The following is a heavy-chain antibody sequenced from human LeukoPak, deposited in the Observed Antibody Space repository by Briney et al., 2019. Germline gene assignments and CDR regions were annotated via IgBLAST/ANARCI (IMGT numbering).Heavy chain of an antibody. CDR3: ARGGYSSSFNAFDI. CDR2: IIPIFGTV. Sequence: GASVKVSCKASGGTFSSYAISWVRQAPGQGLEWMGGIIPIFGTVNYAQKFQGRVTITTDESTSTAYMELSSLRSEDTAVYYCARGGYSSSFNAFDIWGQGTMVTVSS. V-gene: IGHV1-69*05. CDR1: GGTFSSYA. D-gene: IGHD6-6*01. J-gene: IGHJ3*02.